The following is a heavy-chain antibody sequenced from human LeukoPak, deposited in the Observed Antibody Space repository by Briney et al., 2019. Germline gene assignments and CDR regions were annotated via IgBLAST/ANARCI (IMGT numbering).Heavy chain of an antibody. CDR1: GFTFSTYA. J-gene: IGHJ4*02. CDR3: ARDFPATVVTPRDY. D-gene: IGHD4-23*01. V-gene: IGHV3-66*01. Sequence: PGGSLRLSCAASGFTFSTYAMSWVRQAPGKGLEWVSVIYSGGSTYYADSVKGRFTISRDNSKNTLYLQMNSLRAEDTAVYYCARDFPATVVTPRDYWGQGTLVTASS. CDR2: IYSGGST.